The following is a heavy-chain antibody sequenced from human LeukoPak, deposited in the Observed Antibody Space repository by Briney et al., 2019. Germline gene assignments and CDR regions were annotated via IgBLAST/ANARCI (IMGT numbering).Heavy chain of an antibody. J-gene: IGHJ4*01. CDR2: IKQDGIEK. V-gene: IGHV3-7*01. D-gene: IGHD5-24*01. CDR3: ARDHFADGSNSIIFFDS. CDR1: AFTFTSYW. Sequence: GGSLRLSCAASAFTFTSYWMNWVRQAPGKGLEWVASIKQDGIEKYYVDSVKGRFTISRDNARNSLYLQMTSLRVEDTAVYYCARDHFADGSNSIIFFDSWGQGALVTVSS.